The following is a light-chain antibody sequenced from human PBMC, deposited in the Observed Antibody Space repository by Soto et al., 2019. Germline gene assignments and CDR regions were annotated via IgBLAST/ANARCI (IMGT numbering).Light chain of an antibody. J-gene: IGKJ5*01. Sequence: DIQMTQSPSSLSASVGDRLTITCQASKDMANYLNWYQQKPGKAPKLLIYDALKLQTGVPSRFSGSGSGTDFTFSISSLQPEDIGTYYCQQYDSLPRTFGQGTRLEIK. CDR3: QQYDSLPRT. CDR1: KDMANY. V-gene: IGKV1-33*01. CDR2: DAL.